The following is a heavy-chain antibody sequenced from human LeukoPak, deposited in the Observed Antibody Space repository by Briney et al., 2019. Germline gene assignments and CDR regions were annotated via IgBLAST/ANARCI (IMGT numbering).Heavy chain of an antibody. CDR3: ARDYDILTGYLDY. V-gene: IGHV3-30*04. CDR1: GFTFGSYA. D-gene: IGHD3-9*01. J-gene: IGHJ4*02. CDR2: ISYDGSNK. Sequence: GRSLRLSCAASGFTFGSYAMHWVRQAPGKGLEWVAVISYDGSNKYYADSVKGRFTISRDNSKNTLYLQMNSLRAEDTAVYYCARDYDILTGYLDYWGQGTLVTVSS.